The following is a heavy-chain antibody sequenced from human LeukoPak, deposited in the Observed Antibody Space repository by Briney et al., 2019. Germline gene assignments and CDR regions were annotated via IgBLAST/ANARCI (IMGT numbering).Heavy chain of an antibody. J-gene: IGHJ3*02. CDR1: GFTFSSYA. CDR3: ARGWFGELFHDAFDI. Sequence: PGGSLRLSCAASGFTFSSYAMHWVRQAPGKGLEYVSAISSNGGSTYYANSVKGRFTISRDNSKNTLYLQMNSLRAEDTAVYYCARGWFGELFHDAFDIWGQGTMVTVSS. V-gene: IGHV3-64*01. D-gene: IGHD3-10*01. CDR2: ISSNGGST.